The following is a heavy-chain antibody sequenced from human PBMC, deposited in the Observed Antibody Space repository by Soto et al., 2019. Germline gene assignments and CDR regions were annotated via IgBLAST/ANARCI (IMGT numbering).Heavy chain of an antibody. J-gene: IGHJ4*02. D-gene: IGHD5-18*01. CDR2: IIPMFGTA. CDR3: ASGIQLWLRRINNGYSG. Sequence: QVQLVQSGAEVKKPESSVKVSCKAPGGTFSTYAISWVRQAPGQGLEWMGGIIPMFGTANYAQRFQDRVTITADESTNTVYIEVSSLRSEDTAVYFGASGIQLWLRRINNGYSGWGQGTLVTVSS. CDR1: GGTFSTYA. V-gene: IGHV1-69*12.